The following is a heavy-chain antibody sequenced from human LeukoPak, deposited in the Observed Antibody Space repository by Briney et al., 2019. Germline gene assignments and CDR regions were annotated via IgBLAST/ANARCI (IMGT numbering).Heavy chain of an antibody. CDR3: ATSFDTAMDFFDY. V-gene: IGHV3-48*03. Sequence: GGSLRLSCAASGFTFSSYEMNWVRQAPGKGLEWVSYISISGNTIYYADSVKGRFTIYRDNAENSLYMQMNSLRVEDTAVYYCATSFDTAMDFFDYWGQGTLVTVSS. CDR1: GFTFSSYE. CDR2: ISISGNTI. D-gene: IGHD5-18*01. J-gene: IGHJ4*02.